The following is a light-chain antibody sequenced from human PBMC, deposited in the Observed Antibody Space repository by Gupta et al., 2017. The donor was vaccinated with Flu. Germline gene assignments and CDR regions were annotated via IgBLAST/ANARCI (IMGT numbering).Light chain of an antibody. Sequence: QSALTQPASVSGSPGQSITISCTGTSTDVGVYNYVSWYQQHPGKAPKLMIYEVSNRPSGVPTRFSGSKSGNTASLTISGRQAEDEADYHCSSYTTRSTLVFGTGTKVTVL. CDR1: STDVGVYNY. J-gene: IGLJ1*01. CDR3: SSYTTRSTLV. CDR2: EVS. V-gene: IGLV2-14*01.